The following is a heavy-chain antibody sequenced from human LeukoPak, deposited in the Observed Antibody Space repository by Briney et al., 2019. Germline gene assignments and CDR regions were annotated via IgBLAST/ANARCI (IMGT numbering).Heavy chain of an antibody. CDR2: ISSSGDTI. J-gene: IGHJ4*02. D-gene: IGHD1-26*01. Sequence: GGSLRLSCAASGFTFSSYEMNWVRQAPGKGLEWVSYISSSGDTIYYADSVKGRVTISRDNAKNSLYLQMNSLRADDTAVYYCARDFTGYSGSFLDYWGQGTLVIVSS. CDR1: GFTFSSYE. V-gene: IGHV3-48*03. CDR3: ARDFTGYSGSFLDY.